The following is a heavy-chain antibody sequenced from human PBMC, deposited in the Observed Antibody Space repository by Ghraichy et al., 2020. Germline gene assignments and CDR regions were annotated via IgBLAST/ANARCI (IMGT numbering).Heavy chain of an antibody. Sequence: ASVKVSCKASGYTFTSYDINWVRQATGQGLEWMGWMNPNSGNTGYAQKFQGRVTMTRNTSISTAYMELSSLRSEDTAVYYCARGVAPIVVVPAAIPGGYYYYYMGVWSKGTAVTVSS. D-gene: IGHD2-2*02. CDR1: GYTFTSYD. CDR3: ARGVAPIVVVPAAIPGGYYYYYMGV. V-gene: IGHV1-8*02. CDR2: MNPNSGNT. J-gene: IGHJ6*03.